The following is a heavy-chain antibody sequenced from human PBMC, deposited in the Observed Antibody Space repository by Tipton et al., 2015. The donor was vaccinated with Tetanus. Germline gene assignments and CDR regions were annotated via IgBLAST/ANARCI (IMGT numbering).Heavy chain of an antibody. Sequence: TLSLTCTVSGDSINSGGYYWNWIRQRPGKGPEWIGYIYYSGDTFYNPSLKSRVTISVDTSKNQFSLNLRSVTAADTAVYYCARDQGGGRVVRLNWFDPWGQGTLVTVSS. CDR1: GDSINSGGYY. V-gene: IGHV4-31*03. D-gene: IGHD6-6*01. CDR2: IYYSGDT. CDR3: ARDQGGGRVVRLNWFDP. J-gene: IGHJ5*02.